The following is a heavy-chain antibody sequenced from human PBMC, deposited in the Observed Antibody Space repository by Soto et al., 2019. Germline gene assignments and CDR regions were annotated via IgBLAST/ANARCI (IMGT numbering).Heavy chain of an antibody. CDR3: ARDVGGSVVPHWFDP. V-gene: IGHV4-4*07. Sequence: QVQLQESGPGLVKASETLSLSCTVSGHSISADYWSWIRQPAGKRLEWIGRFDASGNTNYNPSLKSRGTMSVDTSKNQFFLKVRSVTAADTAMYFCARDVGGSVVPHWFDPWGQGALVTVSS. D-gene: IGHD3-22*01. CDR1: GHSISADY. CDR2: FDASGNT. J-gene: IGHJ5*02.